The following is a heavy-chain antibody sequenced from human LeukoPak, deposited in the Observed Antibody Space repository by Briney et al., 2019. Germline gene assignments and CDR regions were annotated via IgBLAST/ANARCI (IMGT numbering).Heavy chain of an antibody. Sequence: SETLSLTCPVSRGSISSNTYYWDWIRQPPGKGLAWIGSIYYSGNTYYNPSLKSRVTISVDTSKNQFSLKLSSVTAADTAVYYCARYGDYYDSSGYYHLYNWFDPWGQGTLVTVSS. V-gene: IGHV4-39*01. J-gene: IGHJ5*02. CDR2: IYYSGNT. D-gene: IGHD3-22*01. CDR1: RGSISSNTYY. CDR3: ARYGDYYDSSGYYHLYNWFDP.